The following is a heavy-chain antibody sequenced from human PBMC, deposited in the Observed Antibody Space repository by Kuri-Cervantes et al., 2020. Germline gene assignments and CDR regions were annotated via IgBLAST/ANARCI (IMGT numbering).Heavy chain of an antibody. Sequence: ESLKISCAASGFTFSSYSMNWVRQAPGKGLEWIGEINHSGSTNYNPSLKSRVTISVDTSKNQFSLKLSSVTAADTAVYYCARAGRYYYGSGSLPLDYWGQGTLVTVSS. V-gene: IGHV4-34*01. J-gene: IGHJ4*02. CDR2: INHSGST. CDR3: ARAGRYYYGSGSLPLDY. CDR1: GFTFSSYS. D-gene: IGHD3-10*01.